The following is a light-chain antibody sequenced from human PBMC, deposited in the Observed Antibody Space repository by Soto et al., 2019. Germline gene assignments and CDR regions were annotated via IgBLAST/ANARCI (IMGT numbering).Light chain of an antibody. CDR3: QQSYSTPLT. V-gene: IGKV1-39*01. CDR1: QSISSY. Sequence: IQMTQSPSSLSASVGDRVTITCRASQSISSYLNWYQQKPGKAPKLLISAASSLQRGVPSRFSGSGSGTDFTLTISRLQPEDFATYYCQQSYSTPLTFGGGTKVEIK. J-gene: IGKJ4*01. CDR2: AAS.